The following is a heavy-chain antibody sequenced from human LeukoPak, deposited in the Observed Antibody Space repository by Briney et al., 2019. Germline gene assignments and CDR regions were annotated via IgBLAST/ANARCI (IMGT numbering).Heavy chain of an antibody. J-gene: IGHJ4*02. CDR3: AKDTSPGGYYDSSGRLDY. CDR1: GFTFDDYA. V-gene: IGHV3-43D*03. CDR2: IRWDGGST. Sequence: GGSLRLACAASGFTFDDYAMYWVRQAPEKGLEWVSRIRWDGGSTYYADSVKGRFTISRDNSKNSLYLQMNSLRAEDTALYYCAKDTSPGGYYDSSGRLDYWGQGTLVTVSS. D-gene: IGHD3-22*01.